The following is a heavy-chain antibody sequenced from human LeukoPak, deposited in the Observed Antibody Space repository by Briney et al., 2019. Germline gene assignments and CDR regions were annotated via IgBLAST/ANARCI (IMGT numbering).Heavy chain of an antibody. D-gene: IGHD2-21*02. J-gene: IGHJ4*02. CDR3: ARINTAIFSSSDY. V-gene: IGHV3-7*05. CDR1: GFTFSNSL. Sequence: GGSLRLSCAASGFTFSNSLMTWVRQAPGKGLEWVSSIREDGGEKYYVDSVKGRFTVSRDNAKNSLYLQMNSLRAEDTAVYYCARINTAIFSSSDYWGQGTLVTVSS. CDR2: IREDGGEK.